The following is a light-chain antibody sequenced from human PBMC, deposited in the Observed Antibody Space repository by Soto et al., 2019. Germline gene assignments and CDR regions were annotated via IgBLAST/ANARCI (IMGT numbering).Light chain of an antibody. CDR2: VAS. Sequence: ASVGDRVTITCRASQNISSYLNWYQQTPGKAPKFLIYVASSLQSGVPSRFSGSGSGTDFTPTISSLQPEDFATYYCQQSYSTPITFGQGTRLEIK. CDR3: QQSYSTPIT. CDR1: QNISSY. J-gene: IGKJ5*01. V-gene: IGKV1-39*01.